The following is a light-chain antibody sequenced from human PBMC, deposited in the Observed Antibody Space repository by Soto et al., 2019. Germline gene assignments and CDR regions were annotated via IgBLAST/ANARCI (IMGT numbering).Light chain of an antibody. CDR1: QSVLSSSINKNF. Sequence: DIVMTQSPDSLAVSLGERATINCKSSQSVLSSSINKNFLAWYQQKPGQSPKLLIYWASTRESGVPDRFSGSGSGTDFTLTISSLQAEDVAVYYCQQYYSIPYTFGQGTKLEI. V-gene: IGKV4-1*01. CDR2: WAS. CDR3: QQYYSIPYT. J-gene: IGKJ2*01.